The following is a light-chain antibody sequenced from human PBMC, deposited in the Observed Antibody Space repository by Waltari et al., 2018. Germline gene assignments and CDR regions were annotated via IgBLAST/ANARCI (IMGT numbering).Light chain of an antibody. CDR2: ATS. CDR1: QSVGRT. V-gene: IGKV3-20*01. J-gene: IGKJ1*01. Sequence: EIVLTQSPGTLSLSPGETATLSCRASQSVGRTLAWYQQKPGHAPTLLIYATSTRATGIPDRFSGSGSGTDFRLTISRLEPEDFAVYYCQHYVRLPVTFGQGTTVELK. CDR3: QHYVRLPVT.